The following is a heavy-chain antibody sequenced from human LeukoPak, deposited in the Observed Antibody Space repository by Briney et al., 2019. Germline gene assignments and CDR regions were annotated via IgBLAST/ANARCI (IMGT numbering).Heavy chain of an antibody. CDR1: GGSISTYY. V-gene: IGHV4-59*01. Sequence: SETLSLTCTVTGGSISTYYWSWIRQPPGKGLEWMGYISYSGNTNCNPSLKSRVTISIDTSNNQVSLNLSSVTAADTAVYYCARRAYCGDDCFPFDYWGQGTLVTVSS. D-gene: IGHD2-21*02. CDR3: ARRAYCGDDCFPFDY. CDR2: ISYSGNT. J-gene: IGHJ4*02.